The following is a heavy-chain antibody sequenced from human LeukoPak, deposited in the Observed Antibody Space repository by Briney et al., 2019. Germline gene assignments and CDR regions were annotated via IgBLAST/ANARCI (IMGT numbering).Heavy chain of an antibody. V-gene: IGHV3-23*01. CDR2: LTDSGGTT. CDR1: GFTFGNYA. CDR3: ATGDYYYYGMDV. J-gene: IGHJ6*02. D-gene: IGHD3-10*01. Sequence: GGSLRLSCVASGFTFGNYAMGWLRQAPGRRPEWVSSLTDSGGTTYYVDSVKGRFAISRDNSKNTLYLHMNSLRAEDTAVYYCATGDYYYYGMDVWGQGTTVTVSS.